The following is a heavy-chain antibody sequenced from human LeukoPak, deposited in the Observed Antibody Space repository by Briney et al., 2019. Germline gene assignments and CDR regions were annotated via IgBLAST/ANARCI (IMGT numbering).Heavy chain of an antibody. Sequence: PSETLSLTCTVSGGSVNSASHYWNWIRQPAGKGLEWIGHIYTSGSTDYNPSLKSRVTISVDTSKNQFSLNLRSVTAADTAVYYCARDICGYNYGCFDSWGQGTLVTVSS. CDR3: ARDICGYNYGCFDS. V-gene: IGHV4-61*09. CDR2: IYTSGST. CDR1: GGSVNSASHY. D-gene: IGHD5-18*01. J-gene: IGHJ4*02.